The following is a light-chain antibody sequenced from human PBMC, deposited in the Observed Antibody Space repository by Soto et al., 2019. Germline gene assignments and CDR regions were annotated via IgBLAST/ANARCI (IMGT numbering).Light chain of an antibody. CDR1: SSDVGDYNF. V-gene: IGLV2-14*01. CDR3: SSYAGSKV. J-gene: IGLJ2*01. Sequence: QSALTQPASVSGSPGQSIIISCTGTSSDVGDYNFVSWYQQHPGKAPKLMIYEVSNRPSGVSNRFSGSKSGNTASLTISGLQAEDEADYYCSSYAGSKVFGGGTKLTVL. CDR2: EVS.